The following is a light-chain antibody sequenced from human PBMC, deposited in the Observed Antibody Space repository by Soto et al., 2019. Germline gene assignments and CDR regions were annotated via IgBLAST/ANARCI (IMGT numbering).Light chain of an antibody. Sequence: LTKYPGQLSLSPAARATLSCGASQSVSSIHLAWYQQKPGQAPTLLIYGASNRATGIPDRFSGGGSGTDFTLTISRLEPEDFAVYYCQQYDNSPLTFGGGTKVDI. V-gene: IGKV3-20*01. J-gene: IGKJ4*01. CDR1: QSVSSIH. CDR2: GAS. CDR3: QQYDNSPLT.